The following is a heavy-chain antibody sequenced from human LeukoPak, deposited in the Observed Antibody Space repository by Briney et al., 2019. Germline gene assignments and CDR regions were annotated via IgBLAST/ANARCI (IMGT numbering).Heavy chain of an antibody. CDR1: GFTFSDYY. Sequence: GGSLRLSCAASGFTFSDYYMSWIRQAPGKGLEWVSYISSSGSTIYYADSVKGRFTISRDNAKNSLYLQMNSLRAEDTAVYYCAREAEWELLSANWFDPWGQGTLVTVSS. J-gene: IGHJ5*02. CDR3: AREAEWELLSANWFDP. D-gene: IGHD1-26*01. V-gene: IGHV3-11*04. CDR2: ISSSGSTI.